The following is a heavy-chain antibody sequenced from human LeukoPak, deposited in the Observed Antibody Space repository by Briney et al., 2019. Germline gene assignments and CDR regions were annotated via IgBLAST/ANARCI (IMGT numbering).Heavy chain of an antibody. D-gene: IGHD3-10*01. CDR2: TKTNEADT. Sequence: ASVKVSCKASGYTFTSNYIHWVRQAPGQGLEWIGITKTNEADTRYAQKFQGRVTMTRDTSTSTVYMELSSLRSEDTAIYYCARNYYGSGHEVGHFDYWGQGTLVTVSS. V-gene: IGHV1-46*01. J-gene: IGHJ4*02. CDR1: GYTFTSNY. CDR3: ARNYYGSGHEVGHFDY.